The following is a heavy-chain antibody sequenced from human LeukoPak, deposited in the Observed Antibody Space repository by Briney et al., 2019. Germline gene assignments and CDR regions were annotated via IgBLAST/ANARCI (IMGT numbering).Heavy chain of an antibody. CDR1: GFTFSDYW. CDR2: IKQDGSEK. V-gene: IGHV3-7*01. CDR3: ARGSFGSGSYYTSNRFDP. Sequence: GGSLRLSCAASGFTFSDYWMSWVRQAPGKGLEWVANIKQDGSEKYYVDSVKGRFTISRDNAKNSLYLQMNSLRAEDTAVYYCARGSFGSGSYYTSNRFDPWGQGTLVTDSS. J-gene: IGHJ5*02. D-gene: IGHD3-10*01.